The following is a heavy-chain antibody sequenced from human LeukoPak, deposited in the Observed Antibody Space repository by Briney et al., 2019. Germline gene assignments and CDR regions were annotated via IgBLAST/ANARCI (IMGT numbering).Heavy chain of an antibody. CDR2: ISSSSSYI. Sequence: PGGSLRLSCAASGFTFSSYSMNWVRQAPGKGLEWVSSISSSSSYIYYADSVKGRFTISRDNAKNSLYLQMNSLRAEDTAVYYCASGMTTGINWFDPWGQGTLVTVSS. CDR1: GFTFSSYS. J-gene: IGHJ5*02. V-gene: IGHV3-21*01. D-gene: IGHD4-17*01. CDR3: ASGMTTGINWFDP.